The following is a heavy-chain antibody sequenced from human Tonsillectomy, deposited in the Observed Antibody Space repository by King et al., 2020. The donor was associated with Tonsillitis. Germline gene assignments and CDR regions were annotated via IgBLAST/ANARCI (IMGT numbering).Heavy chain of an antibody. Sequence: QLVQSGAEVKKPGSSVKVSCTASGSSFSNFAISWVRQAPGQGLEWMGGIIPLLDTAHYARKFQGRVTITADESTSTAYMELSSLRSDDTAVYYCAREKENRSSPYYFDSRGQGTLVSVSS. CDR1: GSSFSNFA. J-gene: IGHJ4*02. CDR3: AREKENRSSPYYFDS. V-gene: IGHV1-69*11. D-gene: IGHD6-6*01. CDR2: IIPLLDTA.